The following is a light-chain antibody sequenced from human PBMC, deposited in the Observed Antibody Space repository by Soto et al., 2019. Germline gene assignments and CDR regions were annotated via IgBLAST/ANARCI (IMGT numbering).Light chain of an antibody. J-gene: IGKJ3*01. CDR3: QQRSNWPPPFT. V-gene: IGKV3-11*01. CDR1: QSVSSY. Sequence: EIVLTQSPATLSLSPGERATLSCRASQSVSSYFAWYQQKPGQAPRLLIYDASNRATGIPARFSGSGCGTDFALTISSLEPEDFAVYYCQQRSNWPPPFTFGPGTKVDIK. CDR2: DAS.